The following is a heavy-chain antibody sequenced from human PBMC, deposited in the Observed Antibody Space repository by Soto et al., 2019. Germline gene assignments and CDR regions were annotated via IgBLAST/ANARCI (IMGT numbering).Heavy chain of an antibody. D-gene: IGHD6-13*01. CDR2: IYSGST. V-gene: IGHV4-39*01. CDR1: GGSIRSSTYY. J-gene: IGHJ4*02. CDR3: TRHEGGAAADRPLDY. Sequence: SETLSLTCTVSGGSIRSSTYYWGWIRQPPGKGLEWIGSIYSGSTHYNPSLKSRVTMSVDTSTNQFSLKLNSVTAADTAVYYCTRHEGGAAADRPLDYWGQGTLVTVSS.